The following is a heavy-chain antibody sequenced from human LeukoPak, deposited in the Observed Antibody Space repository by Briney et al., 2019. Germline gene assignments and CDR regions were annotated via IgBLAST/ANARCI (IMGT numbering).Heavy chain of an antibody. V-gene: IGHV3-23*01. J-gene: IGHJ6*04. CDR3: AKGGLGQTYYYGMDV. D-gene: IGHD3-22*01. CDR2: ISGSGGST. Sequence: PGGSLRLSCAASGFTFSSYAMSWVRQAPGKGLEWVSAISGSGGSTYYADSVKGRFTFSRDNSKNTLYLQMNSLRAEDTAVYYCAKGGLGQTYYYGMDVWGKGTTVTVSS. CDR1: GFTFSSYA.